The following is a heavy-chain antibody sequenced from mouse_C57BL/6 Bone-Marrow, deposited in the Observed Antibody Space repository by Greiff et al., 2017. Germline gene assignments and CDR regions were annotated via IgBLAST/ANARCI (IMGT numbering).Heavy chain of an antibody. V-gene: IGHV14-4*01. J-gene: IGHJ2*01. D-gene: IGHD1-1*01. CDR3: TTCSVDD. Sequence: VQLKESGAELVRPGASVKLSCTASGFNIKDDYLHWVKQRPEQGLEWIGWIDPENGDTASASKFQGKATITADPSSNTAYLTLSSLTSEDTAVYYCTTCSVDDWGQGTTLTVSS. CDR2: IDPENGDT. CDR1: GFNIKDDY.